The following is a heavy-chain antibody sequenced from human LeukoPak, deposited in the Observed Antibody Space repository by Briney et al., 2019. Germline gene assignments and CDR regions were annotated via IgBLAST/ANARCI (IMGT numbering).Heavy chain of an antibody. CDR1: GGSISSGGYS. D-gene: IGHD5-18*01. CDR3: AREGIGYSYGTSPKPYYYYGMDV. Sequence: SETLSLTCAVSGGSISSGGYSWSWIRQPPGKGLEWIGYIYHSGSTYYNPSLKSRVTISVDRSKNQFSLKLSSVTAADTAVYYCAREGIGYSYGTSPKPYYYYGMDVWGQGTTVTVSS. CDR2: IYHSGST. J-gene: IGHJ6*02. V-gene: IGHV4-30-2*01.